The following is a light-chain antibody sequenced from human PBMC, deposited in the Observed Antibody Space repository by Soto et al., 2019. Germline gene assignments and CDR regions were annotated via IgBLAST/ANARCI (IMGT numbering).Light chain of an antibody. J-gene: IGLJ2*01. Sequence: QAVVTQPPSASGTPGQRVTISCSGSSSYIGNNTVYWYQQLPGTAPRLLIYSHNQRPSGVPDRFSGSKSGTSASLASSGLQSEDEADYYCAAWDDSLSGRVFGGGTKLTVL. CDR2: SHN. V-gene: IGLV1-44*01. CDR3: AAWDDSLSGRV. CDR1: SSYIGNNT.